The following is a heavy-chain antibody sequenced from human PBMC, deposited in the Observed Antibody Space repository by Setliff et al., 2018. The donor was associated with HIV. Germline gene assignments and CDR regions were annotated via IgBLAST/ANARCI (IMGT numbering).Heavy chain of an antibody. CDR2: IRSKAHGGTI. Sequence: GGSLRLSCTTSGFIFGDHAISWFRQAPGKGLEWVSFIRSKAHGGTIEYAASVKGRFTISRDDSKTIAYLQMSGLKTEDTAVYFCTRDDPPGYCSSTTCPYLFDYWGRGTLVTVSS. V-gene: IGHV3-49*03. CDR3: TRDDPPGYCSSTTCPYLFDY. D-gene: IGHD2-2*01. J-gene: IGHJ4*02. CDR1: GFIFGDHA.